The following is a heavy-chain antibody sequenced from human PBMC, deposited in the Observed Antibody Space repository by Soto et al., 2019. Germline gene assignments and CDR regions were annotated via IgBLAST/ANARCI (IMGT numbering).Heavy chain of an antibody. J-gene: IGHJ6*02. CDR1: GFTFSSYS. V-gene: IGHV3-48*01. CDR3: GYGDYYYYYGMDV. Sequence: EVQLVESGGGLVQPGGSLRLSCAASGFTFSSYSMNWVRQAPGKGLEWVSYISSSSSTIYYADSVKGRFTISRDNANNTLYLQINSLRAEDTDVYYCGYGDYYYYYGMDVWCQGTTVTVSS. D-gene: IGHD4-17*01. CDR2: ISSSSSTI.